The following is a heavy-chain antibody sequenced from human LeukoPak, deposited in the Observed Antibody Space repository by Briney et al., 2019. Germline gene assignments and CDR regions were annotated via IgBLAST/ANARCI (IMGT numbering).Heavy chain of an antibody. Sequence: GGSLRLSCAASGFTFDDYGMSWVRQAPGKGLEWVSGINWNGDSTGYADSVKGRFTISRDNAKNSLYLQMNSLRVEDTAVYYCARDYKYAFDNWGQGTLVTVSS. CDR3: ARDYKYAFDN. D-gene: IGHD5-24*01. CDR1: GFTFDDYG. CDR2: INWNGDST. V-gene: IGHV3-20*04. J-gene: IGHJ4*02.